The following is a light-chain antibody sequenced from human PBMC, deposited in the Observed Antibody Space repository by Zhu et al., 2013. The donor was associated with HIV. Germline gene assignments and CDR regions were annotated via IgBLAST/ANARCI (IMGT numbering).Light chain of an antibody. V-gene: IGLV3-1*01. CDR3: QAWDSSCWV. CDR2: DDS. J-gene: IGLJ3*02. CDR1: AVANQY. Sequence: SYELTQPPSVSVSPGQTARITCSGDAVANQYGYWYQQKPGQAPVLVVYDDSDRPSGIPERFSGSNSGNTATLTISGTQAMDEADYYCQAWDSSCWVFGGGTKLTVL.